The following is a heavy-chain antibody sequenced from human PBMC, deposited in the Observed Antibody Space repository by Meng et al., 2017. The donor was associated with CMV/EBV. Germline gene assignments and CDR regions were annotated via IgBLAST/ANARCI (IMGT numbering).Heavy chain of an antibody. CDR1: GGSISSSSYY. CDR3: ARGGIAAAGLH. Sequence: RQLEEAGPGQVKASETLSLTCTVSGGSISSSSYYWGWIRQPPGKGLEWIGSIYYSGSTYYNPSLKSRVTISVDTSKNQFSLKLSSVTAADTAVYYCARGGIAAAGLHWGQGTLVTVSS. CDR2: IYYSGST. V-gene: IGHV4-39*07. J-gene: IGHJ4*02. D-gene: IGHD6-13*01.